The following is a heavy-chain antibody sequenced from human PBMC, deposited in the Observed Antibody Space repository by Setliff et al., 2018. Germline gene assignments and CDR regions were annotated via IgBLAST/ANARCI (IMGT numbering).Heavy chain of an antibody. D-gene: IGHD6-13*01. J-gene: IGHJ4*02. CDR2: IYYSGTA. CDR1: GDSISDISYY. CDR3: ARLIPIAAAMYYFDY. Sequence: SETLSLTCTISGDSISDISYYWGFIRQSPGKGPEWIGSIYYSGTAYYNPSLESRVTMFVDTSKNQFSLRLNSVTAADTAVYYCARLIPIAAAMYYFDYWGQGTLVTVSS. V-gene: IGHV4-39*01.